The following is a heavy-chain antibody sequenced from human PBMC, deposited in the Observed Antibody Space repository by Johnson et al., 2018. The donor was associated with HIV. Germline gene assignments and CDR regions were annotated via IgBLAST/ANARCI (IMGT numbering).Heavy chain of an antibody. Sequence: QVQLVESGGGVVQPGRSLRLSCAASGFTFSSYAMHWVRQAPGTGLEWVAVISYDASNKYYADSVKGRFTISRDNSKNTLYLQLGSRRSEDTAVYYCARDSGVPGNDAFDIWGQGTMVTVSS. CDR2: ISYDASNK. V-gene: IGHV3-30*04. CDR3: ARDSGVPGNDAFDI. J-gene: IGHJ3*02. CDR1: GFTFSSYA. D-gene: IGHD3-10*01.